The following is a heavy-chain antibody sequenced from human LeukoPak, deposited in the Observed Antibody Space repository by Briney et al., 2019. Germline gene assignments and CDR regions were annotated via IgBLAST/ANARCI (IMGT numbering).Heavy chain of an antibody. CDR2: IYPPSGGT. D-gene: IGHD3-16*01. CDR1: GYTFTAYY. J-gene: IGHJ5*02. Sequence: GASVKVSCKASGYTFTAYYLYWVRQAPGQGLEWIGWIYPPSGGTNYAQKFQGRVTMTRDTSITTAYMELSRLRSDDTAVYYCARVGGQYWFDPWGQGTLVTVSS. CDR3: ARVGGQYWFDP. V-gene: IGHV1-2*02.